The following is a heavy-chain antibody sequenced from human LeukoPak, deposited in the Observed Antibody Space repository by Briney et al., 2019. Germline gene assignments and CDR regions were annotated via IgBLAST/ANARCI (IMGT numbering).Heavy chain of an antibody. Sequence: RSETLSLTCAVSGGSISSFYWSGVRQPAGKGLGCIGSLYTSGSTNYNPSLTSRVTMSVDTSKNQFSLKLSSVTAADTAVYCCASGNDYGDYYWGQGTLVTVSS. CDR3: ASGNDYGDYY. D-gene: IGHD4-17*01. J-gene: IGHJ4*02. V-gene: IGHV4-4*07. CDR1: GGSISSFY. CDR2: LYTSGST.